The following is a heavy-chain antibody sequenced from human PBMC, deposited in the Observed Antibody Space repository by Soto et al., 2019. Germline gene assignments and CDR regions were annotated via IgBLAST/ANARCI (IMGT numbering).Heavy chain of an antibody. V-gene: IGHV3-11*01. Sequence: WGSLRLSCAASGVTFSDYYMSWIRQAPGKGLEWVSYISSSGSTIYYADSVKGRFTISRDNAKNSLYLQMNSLRAEDTAVYYCARTMVRGVMTLQHYYYMDVWGKGTTVTVSS. J-gene: IGHJ6*03. CDR1: GVTFSDYY. CDR3: ARTMVRGVMTLQHYYYMDV. D-gene: IGHD3-10*01. CDR2: ISSSGSTI.